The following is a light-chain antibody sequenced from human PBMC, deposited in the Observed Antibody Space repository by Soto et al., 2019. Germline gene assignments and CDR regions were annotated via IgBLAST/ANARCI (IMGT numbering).Light chain of an antibody. V-gene: IGKV1-5*03. CDR1: RSIFSW. J-gene: IGKJ2*03. CDR2: KAS. Sequence: IQMTQSPSTLSASVGDRVSITCRASRSIFSWLAWYQQKPGKAPKLLIYKASSLESGVPSRYSGSGSGTEFTLTISGLQPDDLATYYCQQYNSFPYSFGQGTKLEIK. CDR3: QQYNSFPYS.